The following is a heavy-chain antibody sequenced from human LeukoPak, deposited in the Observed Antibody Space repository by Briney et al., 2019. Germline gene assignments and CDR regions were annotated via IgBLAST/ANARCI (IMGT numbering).Heavy chain of an antibody. J-gene: IGHJ3*02. CDR2: IHYRGST. D-gene: IGHD2-21*02. CDR1: GGSISSYY. CDR3: AGRDPYCGGDCYFRDDAFDI. V-gene: IGHV4-59*08. Sequence: SETLSLTCTVSGGSISSYYWSWIRQPPGKGVEWIGYIHYRGSTNYNPSLKSRVTISVDTSKNQFSLKLSSVTAADTAVYYCAGRDPYCGGDCYFRDDAFDIWGQGTMVTVSS.